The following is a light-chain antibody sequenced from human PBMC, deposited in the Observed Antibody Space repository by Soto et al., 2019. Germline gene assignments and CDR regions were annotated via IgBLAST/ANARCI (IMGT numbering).Light chain of an antibody. CDR1: QSVSSSY. Sequence: EMVLTQSPGTLSLSPGARATLSCSARQSVSSSYLAWYQQKPGQAPRLLIYGASSRATGIPDRFSGSGSGTDFTLTISRVEPEDFAVYYCQQYGSAYTFGQGTKLEIK. CDR2: GAS. J-gene: IGKJ2*01. V-gene: IGKV3-20*01. CDR3: QQYGSAYT.